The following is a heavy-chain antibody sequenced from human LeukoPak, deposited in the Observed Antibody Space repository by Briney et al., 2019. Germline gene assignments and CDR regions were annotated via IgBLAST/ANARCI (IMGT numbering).Heavy chain of an antibody. CDR3: ARHTYSIYSDY. J-gene: IGHJ4*02. V-gene: IGHV4-59*08. CDR1: GGSISSYY. D-gene: IGHD1-26*01. Sequence: SETLSLTCTVSGGSISSYYWSWIRQPPGKGLEWIGYIYYSGSTNYNPSLKSRVTISVDTSKNQFSLKLSSVTAADTAVYYCARHTYSIYSDYWGQGTLVTVSS. CDR2: IYYSGST.